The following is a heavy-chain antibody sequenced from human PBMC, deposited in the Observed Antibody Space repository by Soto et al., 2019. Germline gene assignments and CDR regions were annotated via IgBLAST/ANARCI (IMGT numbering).Heavy chain of an antibody. CDR3: ARTVTTGPFFDF. Sequence: QLHLQESGSGLVKPSQTLSLTCAGSGGSISKNGYSWSWIRQPPRKGLEWIGYIYHSGSTYYNPSLKSRVSISVDRSNNRFSLNLSSVTAADTAVYYCARTVTTGPFFDFWGQGTLVTVSS. CDR1: GGSISKNGYS. D-gene: IGHD4-17*01. J-gene: IGHJ4*02. CDR2: IYHSGST. V-gene: IGHV4-30-2*01.